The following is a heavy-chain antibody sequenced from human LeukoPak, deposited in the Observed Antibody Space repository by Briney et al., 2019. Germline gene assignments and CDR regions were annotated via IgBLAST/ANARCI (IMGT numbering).Heavy chain of an antibody. CDR2: IRGSGGGT. V-gene: IGHV3-23*01. D-gene: IGHD4-17*01. CDR3: ARDPNGDYIGAFDM. Sequence: GGSLRPSCAASGFIFSNYALMWLRQSPGKGLEWVSAIRGSGGGTFYADSVKGRFTISRDNSKNTLYLQMNGLRAEDTAVYYCARDPNGDYIGAFDMWGRGTLVTVSS. J-gene: IGHJ3*02. CDR1: GFIFSNYA.